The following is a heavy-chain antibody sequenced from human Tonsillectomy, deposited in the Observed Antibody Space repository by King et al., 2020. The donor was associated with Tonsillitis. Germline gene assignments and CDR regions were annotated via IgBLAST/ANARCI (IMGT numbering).Heavy chain of an antibody. V-gene: IGHV1-2*02. Sequence: QLVQSGAEVKQPGASVKVSCKASGYTFTGYYIHWVRQAPGQGLEWMGWIDPNSGDTNYAQDFQGRVTMTRDTSISTAYMELSRLRSDDTAEYYCARDLLEAVAVYVFAYWGQGTLVTVSS. CDR1: GYTFTGYY. J-gene: IGHJ4*02. CDR2: IDPNSGDT. D-gene: IGHD6-19*01. CDR3: ARDLLEAVAVYVFAY.